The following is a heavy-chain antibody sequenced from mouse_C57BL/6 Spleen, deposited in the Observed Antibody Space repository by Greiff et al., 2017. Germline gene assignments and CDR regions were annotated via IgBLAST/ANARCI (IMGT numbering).Heavy chain of an antibody. CDR2: IDPSDSYT. CDR3: ARRDSYHVSMDY. CDR1: GYTFTSYW. Sequence: QVQLQQPGAELVRPGTSVKLSCKASGYTFTSYWMHWVKQRPGQGLEWIGVIDPSDSYTNYNQKFKGKATLTVDTSSSTAYMQLSSLTSEDSAVYYCARRDSYHVSMDYWGQGTSVTVSS. D-gene: IGHD3-3*01. V-gene: IGHV1-59*01. J-gene: IGHJ4*01.